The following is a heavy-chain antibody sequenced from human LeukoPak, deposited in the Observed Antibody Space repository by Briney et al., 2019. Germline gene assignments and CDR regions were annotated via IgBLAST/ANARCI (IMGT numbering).Heavy chain of an antibody. J-gene: IGHJ4*02. CDR1: AFIFGTPS. D-gene: IGHD3-22*01. CDR3: ATDDLKNRGYYNIED. V-gene: IGHV3-7*04. Sequence: PGRSLTLSWGPAAFIFGTPSMTSASQQAGDGRGWEATINEGGFDTYYVAAVKGRFTISRDNSKNSLFLQMNSLRAEDTAVYFCATDDLKNRGYYNIEDWGQGTLVTVSS. CDR2: INEGGFDT.